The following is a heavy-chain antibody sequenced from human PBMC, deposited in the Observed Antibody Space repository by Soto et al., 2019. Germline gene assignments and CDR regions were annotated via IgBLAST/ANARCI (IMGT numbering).Heavy chain of an antibody. V-gene: IGHV3-15*01. D-gene: IGHD3-16*01. CDR1: GFTFSNAW. CDR2: IKSKTDGGTT. J-gene: IGHJ3*02. CDR3: VKGGYTFAYSAFDI. Sequence: LRLSCAASGFTFSNAWMSWVRQAPGKGLEWVGRIKSKTDGGTTDYAAPVKGRFTISRDDSKNTLYLQMNSLKTEDTAVYYCVKGGYTFAYSAFDIWGQGTMVTVSS.